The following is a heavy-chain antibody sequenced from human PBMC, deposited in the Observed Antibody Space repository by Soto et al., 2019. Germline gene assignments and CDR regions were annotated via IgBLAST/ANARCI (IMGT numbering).Heavy chain of an antibody. J-gene: IGHJ4*02. CDR3: AKVLRITIFGVVSSFDY. CDR2: ISGSGGST. D-gene: IGHD3-3*01. V-gene: IGHV3-23*01. CDR1: GFTFSSYA. Sequence: EVQLLESGGGLVQPGGSLRLSCAASGFTFSSYAMSWVRQAPGKGLEWVSAISGSGGSTYYADSVKGRFTISRDNSKNTLYLQMNSLRAEDTAVYYCAKVLRITIFGVVSSFDYWGQGTLVTVSS.